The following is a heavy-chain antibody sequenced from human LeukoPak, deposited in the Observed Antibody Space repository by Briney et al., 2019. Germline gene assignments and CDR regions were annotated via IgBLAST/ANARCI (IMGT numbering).Heavy chain of an antibody. CDR2: ISSRGSTI. D-gene: IGHD5-24*01. CDR1: GFTFSSYA. V-gene: IGHV3-48*04. J-gene: IGHJ6*02. CDR3: ARSGLQFDYYYYGMDV. Sequence: GGSLRLSCAASGFTFSSYAMSWVRQAPGKGLEWVSYISSRGSTIYYADSVKGRFTISRDSAKNSLYLQMNSLRAEDTAVYYCARSGLQFDYYYYGMDVWGQGTTVTVSS.